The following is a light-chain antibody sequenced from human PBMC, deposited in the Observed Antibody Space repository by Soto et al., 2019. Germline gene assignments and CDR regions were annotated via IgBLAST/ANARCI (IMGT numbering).Light chain of an antibody. CDR3: ASWDDSLNGPV. Sequence: QSVLTQPPSASGTPGQRVTISCSGSRFNIGRNTVNWYQQLPGTAPKLLIHSNSQRPSGVPDRLSGSKSGTSASLAISGLQSEDEADYYCASWDDSLNGPVFGGGTTLTVL. J-gene: IGLJ3*02. CDR1: RFNIGRNT. V-gene: IGLV1-44*01. CDR2: SNS.